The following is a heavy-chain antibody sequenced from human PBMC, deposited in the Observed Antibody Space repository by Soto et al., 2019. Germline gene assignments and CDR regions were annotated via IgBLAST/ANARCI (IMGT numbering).Heavy chain of an antibody. CDR3: ARRSSGRLTTAWAPLDW. CDR2: IKQDGSEK. V-gene: IGHV3-7*03. CDR1: GFTFTTYW. D-gene: IGHD2-15*01. Sequence: AGGSLRLSCAASGFTFTTYWMTWVRQAPGKGLEWVANIKQDGSEKFYVGSVRGRFTISRDNAKNSMYLQMNSLRAEDTAVYYCARRSSGRLTTAWAPLDWWGQGTLVTAPQ. J-gene: IGHJ4*02.